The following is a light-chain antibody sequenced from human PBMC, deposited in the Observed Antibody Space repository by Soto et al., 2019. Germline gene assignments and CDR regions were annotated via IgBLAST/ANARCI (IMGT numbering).Light chain of an antibody. CDR1: SSNIGAGYD. J-gene: IGLJ1*01. CDR3: QSYDSSLSGYV. Sequence: QSVLTQPPSVSGAPGQRVTISRAGSSSNIGAGYDVHWYLQIPGTAPQLLIYANINRPSGVPDRFSGSKSGTSASLAITGLQAEDEADYYRQSYDSSLSGYVFGTGTKVTVL. CDR2: ANI. V-gene: IGLV1-40*01.